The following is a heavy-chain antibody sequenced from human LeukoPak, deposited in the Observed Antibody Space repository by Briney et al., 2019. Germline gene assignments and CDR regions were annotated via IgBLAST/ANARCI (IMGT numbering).Heavy chain of an antibody. V-gene: IGHV4-61*09. CDR1: GGSISSGSYC. CDR2: IYSSGNT. J-gene: IGHJ4*02. CDR3: AVTPKMVYAIGAAAGPFDY. D-gene: IGHD2-8*01. Sequence: SETLSLTCTVSGGSISSGSYCWSWIRQPAGKGLEWIGHIYSSGNTNYNPSLKSRVTISVDTSKNQFSLKLSSVTAADTAVYYCAVTPKMVYAIGAAAGPFDYWGQGTLVTVSS.